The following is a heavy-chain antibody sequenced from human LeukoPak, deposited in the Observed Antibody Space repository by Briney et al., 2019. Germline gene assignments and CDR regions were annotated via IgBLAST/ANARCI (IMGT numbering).Heavy chain of an antibody. D-gene: IGHD3-9*01. Sequence: SETLSLTCAVYGGSFSGYYWSLIRQPPGKGLEWIGEINHSGSTNYNPSLKSRVTISVDTSKNQFSLRLSSVTAADTAVYYCARITIFPPVYYYYGMDVWGQGTTVTVSS. CDR3: ARITIFPPVYYYYGMDV. CDR1: GGSFSGYY. V-gene: IGHV4-34*01. CDR2: INHSGST. J-gene: IGHJ6*02.